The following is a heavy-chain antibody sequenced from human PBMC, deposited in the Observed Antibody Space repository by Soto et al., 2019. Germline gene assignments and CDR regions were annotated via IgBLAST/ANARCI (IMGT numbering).Heavy chain of an antibody. CDR2: INSDGSST. D-gene: IGHD6-13*01. J-gene: IGHJ4*02. CDR1: GFTFSSYW. V-gene: IGHV3-74*01. CDR3: LRTRLEVAAGTREDY. Sequence: GGSLRLSCAASGFTFSSYWMHWVRQAPGKGLVWVSRINSDGSSTSYADSVKGRFTISRDNAKNTLYLQMNSLRAEDTAVYYCLRTRLEVAAGTREDYWGQGTLVTVSS.